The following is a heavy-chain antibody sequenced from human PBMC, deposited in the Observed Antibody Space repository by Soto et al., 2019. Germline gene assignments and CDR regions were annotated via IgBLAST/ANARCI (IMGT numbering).Heavy chain of an antibody. D-gene: IGHD3-3*01. V-gene: IGHV1-8*02. Sequence: ASVKVSCKASGYTFTDYALRWVRQAPGQSLEWMGWINAGNGNTGYAQKFQGRVTMTRNTSISTAYMELSSLRSEDTAVYYCARDFGVGGNWFDPWGQGTLVTVSS. CDR2: INAGNGNT. CDR3: ARDFGVGGNWFDP. J-gene: IGHJ5*02. CDR1: GYTFTDYA.